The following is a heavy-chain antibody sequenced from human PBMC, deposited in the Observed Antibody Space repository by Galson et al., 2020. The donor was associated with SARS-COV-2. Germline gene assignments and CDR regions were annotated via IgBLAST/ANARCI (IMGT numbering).Heavy chain of an antibody. V-gene: IGHV3-53*01. CDR3: ARRDYDFWSGYYKQGYYYYMDV. CDR1: GFTVSSNY. J-gene: IGHJ6*03. CDR2: IYSGGST. Sequence: GGSLRLSCAASGFTVSSNYMSWVRQAPGKGLEWVSVIYSGGSTYYADSVKGRFTISRDNSKNTLYLQMNSLRAEDTAVYYCARRDYDFWSGYYKQGYYYYMDVWGKGTTVIVSS. D-gene: IGHD3-3*01.